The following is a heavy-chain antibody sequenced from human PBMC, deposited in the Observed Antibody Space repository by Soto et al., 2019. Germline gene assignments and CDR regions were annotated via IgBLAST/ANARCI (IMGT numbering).Heavy chain of an antibody. CDR3: ARPKYGAGSYYYCAMDG. V-gene: IGHV3-23*01. Sequence: EVQLLESGGGLVQPGGSLRLSCAASGFTFSSYAMSWVRQAPGKGLEWVSAISGSGGTTYYAASVKGRFTISRDNSKNTGYLQMNSLRAEDTAVYYCARPKYGAGSYYYCAMDGWGQGTAVTVSS. J-gene: IGHJ6*02. CDR2: ISGSGGTT. D-gene: IGHD3-10*01. CDR1: GFTFSSYA.